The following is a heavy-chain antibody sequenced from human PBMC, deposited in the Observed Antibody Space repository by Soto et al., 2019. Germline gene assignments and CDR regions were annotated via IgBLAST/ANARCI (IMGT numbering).Heavy chain of an antibody. J-gene: IGHJ5*02. CDR2: ISYDGGNE. V-gene: IGHV3-30*18. D-gene: IGHD6-13*01. Sequence: QVQLVQSGGGVVQPGTSLRLSCAASGFSFSTYGMHWVRQAPGKGLEWVATISYDGGNEYYVDSAKGRFTVSRDNSKNTLHLQMNSLRPEDTAVYYCAKDSSVVAAGSGGWFDPWGQGTLVIVSS. CDR1: GFSFSTYG. CDR3: AKDSSVVAAGSGGWFDP.